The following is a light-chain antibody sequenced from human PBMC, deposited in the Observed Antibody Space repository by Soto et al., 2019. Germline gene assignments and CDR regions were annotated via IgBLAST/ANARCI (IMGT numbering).Light chain of an antibody. CDR2: GSS. Sequence: EIVLTQSPGTLSLSPGERATLSCRASQSVSRSLAWYQQKPGQAPRLLIYGSSSRATGIPDRLSGSGSGTDFTLTINRLEPEDFVVYYCQQYDSSPTFGQGTKVEI. J-gene: IGKJ1*01. V-gene: IGKV3-20*01. CDR1: QSVSRS. CDR3: QQYDSSPT.